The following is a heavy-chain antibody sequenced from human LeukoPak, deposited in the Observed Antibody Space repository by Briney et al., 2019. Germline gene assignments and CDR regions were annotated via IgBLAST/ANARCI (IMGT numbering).Heavy chain of an antibody. V-gene: IGHV3-7*03. D-gene: IGHD6-13*01. CDR1: GFPFNAYW. CDR2: IRQDGDTK. Sequence: GGSLRLSCAASGFPFNAYWMTWVRQAPGKGLEWVANIRQDGDTKYYVDSVKGRFTISRDNATNSLYLQMNSLRAEDTAIYYCARSLPYGTTWYGRSDFWGQGTLVTVSS. CDR3: ARSLPYGTTWYGRSDF. J-gene: IGHJ4*02.